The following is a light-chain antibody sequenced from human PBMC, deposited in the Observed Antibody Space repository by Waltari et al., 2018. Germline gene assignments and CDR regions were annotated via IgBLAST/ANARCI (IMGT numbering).Light chain of an antibody. V-gene: IGLV1-40*01. CDR2: GNT. CDR3: QSYDNSPYVI. CDR1: SSNIGAGYG. J-gene: IGLJ2*01. Sequence: QSVLTQPPSVSGAPGQRVTIPRTGSSSNIGAGYGVHWDQQLPGTAPKLLIYGNTNRPSGVPDRFSGSKSGTSASLAITGLQAEDEADYYCQSYDNSPYVIFGGGTKLTVL.